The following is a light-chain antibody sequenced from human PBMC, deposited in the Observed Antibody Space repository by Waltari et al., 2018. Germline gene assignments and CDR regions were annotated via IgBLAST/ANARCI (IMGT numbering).Light chain of an antibody. CDR1: QSVSSN. CDR3: QQYNNWPQT. Sequence: EIVMTQSPATLSVSPGERATLSCRASQSVSSNLAWYQQKPGQAPRLLISGASTRATGIPARFSGSGSGREFTLTISSLQSEDFAVYYCQQYNNWPQTFGQGTRLEIK. CDR2: GAS. V-gene: IGKV3-15*01. J-gene: IGKJ5*01.